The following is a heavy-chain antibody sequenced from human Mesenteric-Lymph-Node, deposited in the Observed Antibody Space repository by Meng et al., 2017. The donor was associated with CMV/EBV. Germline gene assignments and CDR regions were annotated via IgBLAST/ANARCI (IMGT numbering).Heavy chain of an antibody. V-gene: IGHV3-7*01. D-gene: IGHD3-16*01. CDR3: AKDRNLFTAVTSDY. CDR2: IKQDGSEK. J-gene: IGHJ4*02. CDR1: GFTFSSYW. Sequence: GESLKISCAASGFTFSSYWMSWVRQAPGKGLEWVANIKQDGSEKYYVDSVKGRFTISRDNSKNTLYLQLNSLRAEDTAVYYCAKDRNLFTAVTSDYWGQGMLVTVSS.